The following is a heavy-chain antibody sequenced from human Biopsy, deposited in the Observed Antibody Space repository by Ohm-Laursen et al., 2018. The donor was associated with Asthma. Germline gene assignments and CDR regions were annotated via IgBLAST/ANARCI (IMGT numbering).Heavy chain of an antibody. J-gene: IGHJ6*02. V-gene: IGHV1-69*01. CDR3: ARDPHNSYLASLRTKFNYYYYGMDV. CDR2: IIPIFGTA. D-gene: IGHD1-7*01. CDR1: GGTFSSYA. Sequence: SSVKVSCKASGGTFSSYAISWVRQAPGQGLEWMGGIIPIFGTANYAQKFQGRVTITADESTSTAYMELSSLRSEDTAVCYCARDPHNSYLASLRTKFNYYYYGMDVWGQGTTVTVSS.